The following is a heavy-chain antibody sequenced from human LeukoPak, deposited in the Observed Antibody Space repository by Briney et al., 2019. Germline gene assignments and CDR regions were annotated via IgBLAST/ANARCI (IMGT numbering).Heavy chain of an antibody. J-gene: IGHJ6*02. CDR3: AKEIYDYVWGSYGMDV. CDR1: GFTFSSYG. Sequence: GGSLRLSCAASGFTFSSYGIDWVRQVPGKGLEWVVLISYDGSNKFYADSVKGRFTISRDNSKNTLYLEMNSLRAEDTAVYYCAKEIYDYVWGSYGMDVWGQGTTVTVSS. CDR2: ISYDGSNK. D-gene: IGHD3-16*01. V-gene: IGHV3-30*18.